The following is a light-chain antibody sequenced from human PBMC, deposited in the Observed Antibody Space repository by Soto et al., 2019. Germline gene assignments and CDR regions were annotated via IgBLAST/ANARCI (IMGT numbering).Light chain of an antibody. CDR3: QQYNNWPLT. J-gene: IGKJ4*01. CDR1: QSVSSN. V-gene: IGKV3-15*01. Sequence: EIVMTQSPATLSVSPGERATLSCRASQSVSSNLAWYQQKPGQTPRLLIYDASSRATGIPARFSGSGSGTDFTLTISSQQSEDFAVYYCQQYNNWPLTFGGGTNVEIK. CDR2: DAS.